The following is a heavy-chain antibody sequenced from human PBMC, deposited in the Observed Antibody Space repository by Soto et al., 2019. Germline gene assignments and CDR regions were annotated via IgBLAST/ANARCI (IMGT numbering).Heavy chain of an antibody. CDR2: ISAYNGNT. Sequence: QVQLVQSGAEVKKPGASVKVSCKASGYTFTSYGISWVRQAPGQGLEWMGWISAYNGNTNYAQKLQGRVTMTTDTSTSTAYMELWRLRTNVTAVYYCARYQYDILTGYPSDFDYWGQGTLVTVSS. CDR1: GYTFTSYG. D-gene: IGHD3-9*01. CDR3: ARYQYDILTGYPSDFDY. J-gene: IGHJ4*02. V-gene: IGHV1-18*01.